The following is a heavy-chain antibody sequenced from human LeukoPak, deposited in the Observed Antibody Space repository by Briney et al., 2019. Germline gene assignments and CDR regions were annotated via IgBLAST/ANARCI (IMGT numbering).Heavy chain of an antibody. J-gene: IGHJ4*02. D-gene: IGHD1-26*01. CDR1: GYSISSGYY. V-gene: IGHV4-38-2*02. Sequence: SETLSLTCTVSGYSISSGYYWGWIRQSPGKGLEWIGNIYRRGSTHYNPSLKSRVTISMDTSKNQFSLKLSSVTAADTAVYYCTYSGSNYPDYWGQGTLVTVSS. CDR2: IYRRGST. CDR3: TYSGSNYPDY.